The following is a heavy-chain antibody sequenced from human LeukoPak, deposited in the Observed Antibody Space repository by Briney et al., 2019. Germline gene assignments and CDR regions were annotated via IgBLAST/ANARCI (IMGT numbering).Heavy chain of an antibody. V-gene: IGHV1-2*02. CDR1: GYTFTGYY. Sequence: ASVKVSCKASGYTFTGYYMHWVRQAPGQGLEWMGWINPNSGGTNYAQKFQGRVTMTRDTSISTAYMELSRLRSDDTAVYYCARPTGTRDVAFDIWGQGTMVTVSS. D-gene: IGHD1-7*01. CDR2: INPNSGGT. CDR3: ARPTGTRDVAFDI. J-gene: IGHJ3*02.